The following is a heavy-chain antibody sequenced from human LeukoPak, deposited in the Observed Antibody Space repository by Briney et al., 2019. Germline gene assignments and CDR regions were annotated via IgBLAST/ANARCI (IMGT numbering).Heavy chain of an antibody. J-gene: IGHJ4*02. CDR1: GFSFSSPS. CDR2: ISRSSTNK. CDR3: ATFGRGVSEDY. D-gene: IGHD3-10*01. Sequence: PGGSLRLSCAASGFSFSSPSMNWVRQAPGKGLEWVSSISRSSTNKYYADAVKGRVNISRDNAKNSLYLQMNSLRAEDTAVYYCATFGRGVSEDYWGQGTLVTVSS. V-gene: IGHV3-21*01.